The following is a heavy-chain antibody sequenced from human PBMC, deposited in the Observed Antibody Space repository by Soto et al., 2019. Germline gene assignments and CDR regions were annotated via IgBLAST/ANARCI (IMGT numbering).Heavy chain of an antibody. CDR1: GGSVSTYY. J-gene: IGHJ4*02. Sequence: QVQLQESGPGLVKPSEALSLTCSVSGGSVSTYYWSWIRQPPGKGLEWSGYIYYNGNTNYNPTLTSQVTISLDTSRKHFSLNVSSVITADTAGYYFAWERGYSSGPRIYHYLHYGGEGSLVTVSS. D-gene: IGHD5-18*01. CDR2: IYYNGNT. V-gene: IGHV4-59*02. CDR3: AWERGYSSGPRIYHYLHY.